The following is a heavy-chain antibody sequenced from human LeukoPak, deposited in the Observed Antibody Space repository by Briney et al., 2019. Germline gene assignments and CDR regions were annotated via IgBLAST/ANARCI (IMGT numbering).Heavy chain of an antibody. CDR3: ARVAGRWLPARYFDY. D-gene: IGHD5-24*01. V-gene: IGHV4-59*11. CDR1: GGSIISHY. CDR2: IYYSGST. Sequence: SETLSLTCTVSGGSIISHYWSWIRQPPGKGLEWIGYIYYSGSTNYNPSLKSRVTISVDTSKNQFSLKLSSVTAADTAVYYCARVAGRWLPARYFDYWGQGTLVTVSS. J-gene: IGHJ4*02.